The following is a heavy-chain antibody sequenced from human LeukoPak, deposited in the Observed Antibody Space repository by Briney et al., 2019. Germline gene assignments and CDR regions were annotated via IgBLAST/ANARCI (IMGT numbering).Heavy chain of an antibody. CDR2: INHSGST. CDR1: GGSFSGYY. D-gene: IGHD6-13*01. CDR3: VSLLAAAGTSSYYYGMDV. V-gene: IGHV4-34*01. J-gene: IGHJ6*02. Sequence: SETLSLTCAVYGGSFSGYYWSWIRQPPGKGLEWIGEINHSGSTNYSPSLKSRVTISVDTSKNQFSLKLSSVTAADTAVYYCVSLLAAAGTSSYYYGMDVWGQGTTVTVS.